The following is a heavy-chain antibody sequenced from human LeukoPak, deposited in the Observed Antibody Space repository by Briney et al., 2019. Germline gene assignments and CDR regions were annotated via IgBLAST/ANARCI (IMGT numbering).Heavy chain of an antibody. CDR2: IKQDGSEK. V-gene: IGHV3-7*03. CDR3: ARGSSWYEADWFDP. J-gene: IGHJ5*02. Sequence: GGSLRLSCAASGFTFSSYWMSWVRQAPGKGLEWVANIKQDGSEKYYVDSVKGRFTISRDNAKNSLYLQMNSLRAEDTAVYYCARGSSWYEADWFDPWGQGTLVTVSS. CDR1: GFTFSSYW. D-gene: IGHD6-13*01.